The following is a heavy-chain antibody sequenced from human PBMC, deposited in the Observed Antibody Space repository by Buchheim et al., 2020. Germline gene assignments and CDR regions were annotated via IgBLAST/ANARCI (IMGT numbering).Heavy chain of an antibody. D-gene: IGHD2-2*01. CDR3: ARYCSSTSCYWEDYGMDV. Sequence: VQLVESGGGVVQPGRSLRLSCAASGFTFSSYAMHWVRQAPGKGLEWVAVISYDGSNKYYADSVKGRFTISRDNSKNTMYLQMNSLRAEDTAVYYCARYCSSTSCYWEDYGMDVWGQGTT. CDR2: ISYDGSNK. CDR1: GFTFSSYA. V-gene: IGHV3-30-3*01. J-gene: IGHJ6*02.